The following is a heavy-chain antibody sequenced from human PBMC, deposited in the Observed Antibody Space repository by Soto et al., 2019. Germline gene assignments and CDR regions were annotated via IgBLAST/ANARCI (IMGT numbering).Heavy chain of an antibody. J-gene: IGHJ6*02. V-gene: IGHV1-18*01. CDR3: ARDGPQYSSSWYHRQYYYYGMDV. Sequence: QVPLVQSGAEVKKPGASVKVSCKASGYTFTSYGISWVRQAPGQGLEWMGWISAYNGNTNYAQKLQGRVTMTTDTSTSTAYMELRSLRSDDTAVYYCARDGPQYSSSWYHRQYYYYGMDVWGQGTTVTVSS. CDR2: ISAYNGNT. D-gene: IGHD6-13*01. CDR1: GYTFTSYG.